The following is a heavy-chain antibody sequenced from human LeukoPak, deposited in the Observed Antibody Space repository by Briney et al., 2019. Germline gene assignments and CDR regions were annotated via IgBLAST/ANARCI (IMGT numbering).Heavy chain of an antibody. V-gene: IGHV3-21*01. CDR3: VRDSFGGSHFDY. J-gene: IGHJ4*02. D-gene: IGHD3-10*01. Sequence: DSVKGRFTISRDNAKNSLYLQMNSLRAKDTAVYYCVRDSFGGSHFDYWGQGTLVTVSS.